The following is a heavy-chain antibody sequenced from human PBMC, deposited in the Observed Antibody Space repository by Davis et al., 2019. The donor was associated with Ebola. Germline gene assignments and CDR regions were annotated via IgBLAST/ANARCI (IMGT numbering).Heavy chain of an antibody. Sequence: AASVKVSCKASGYTFTSYGITWVRQAPGQGLEWMGWINPHNGNTNYAQNVQGRVTMTTDTSTSTAYMEVGSLRSDDTAVYYCAKFSRAGESDWGQGTLVTVSS. J-gene: IGHJ4*02. CDR3: AKFSRAGESD. D-gene: IGHD6-13*01. CDR1: GYTFTSYG. V-gene: IGHV1-18*04. CDR2: INPHNGNT.